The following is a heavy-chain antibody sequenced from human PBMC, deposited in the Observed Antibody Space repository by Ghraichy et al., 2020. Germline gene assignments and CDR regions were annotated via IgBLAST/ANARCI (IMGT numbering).Heavy chain of an antibody. Sequence: GESLNISCAASGFTFSSYSMNWVRQAPGKGLEWVSSISSSSSYIYYADSVKGRFTISRDNAKNSLYLQMNSLRAEDTAVYYCARDTNPGYGQGDAFDIWGQGTMVTVSS. D-gene: IGHD5-18*01. CDR1: GFTFSSYS. V-gene: IGHV3-21*01. J-gene: IGHJ3*02. CDR3: ARDTNPGYGQGDAFDI. CDR2: ISSSSSYI.